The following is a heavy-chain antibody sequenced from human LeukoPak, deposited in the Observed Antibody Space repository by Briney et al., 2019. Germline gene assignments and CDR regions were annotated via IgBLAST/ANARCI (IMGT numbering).Heavy chain of an antibody. V-gene: IGHV4-39*07. CDR1: NGSISSSAYY. CDR2: VYFSGIT. D-gene: IGHD1-26*01. CDR3: AREGGSYYRRDAFDI. J-gene: IGHJ3*02. Sequence: SETLSLTCTVSNGSISSSAYYWGWVRQSPGKGLQWIGSVYFSGITYYNESLKSRVTISVDTSKNQFSLKLSSVTAADTAVYYCAREGGSYYRRDAFDIWGQGTMVTVSS.